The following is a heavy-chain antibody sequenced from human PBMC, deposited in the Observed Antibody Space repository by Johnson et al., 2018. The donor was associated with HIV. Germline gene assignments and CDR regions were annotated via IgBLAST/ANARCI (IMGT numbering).Heavy chain of an antibody. CDR1: GFTFSSYG. Sequence: QVQLVESGGGVVQPGWSLRLSCAASGFTFSSYGMHWVRQAPGKGLEWVAFIRYDGSNKYYADSVKVRFTISRDNSKNTLYLQMNSLRAEDTAVYYCAPRGRVGGSYGDAFDIWGQGTMVTVSS. V-gene: IGHV3-30*02. J-gene: IGHJ3*02. CDR2: IRYDGSNK. D-gene: IGHD1-26*01. CDR3: APRGRVGGSYGDAFDI.